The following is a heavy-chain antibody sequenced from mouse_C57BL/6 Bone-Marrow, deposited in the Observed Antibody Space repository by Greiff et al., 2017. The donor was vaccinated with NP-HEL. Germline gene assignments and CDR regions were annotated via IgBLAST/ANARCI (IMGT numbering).Heavy chain of an antibody. D-gene: IGHD1-1*01. CDR2: IFPGSGST. V-gene: IGHV1-75*01. J-gene: IGHJ4*01. Sequence: QVQLKQSGPELVKPGASVKISCKASGYTFTDYYINWVKQRPGQGLEWIGWIFPGSGSTYYNEKFKGKATLTVDKSSSTAYMLLSSLTSEDSAVYFCARRGELLGTWGAMDYWGQGTSVTVSS. CDR1: GYTFTDYY. CDR3: ARRGELLGTWGAMDY.